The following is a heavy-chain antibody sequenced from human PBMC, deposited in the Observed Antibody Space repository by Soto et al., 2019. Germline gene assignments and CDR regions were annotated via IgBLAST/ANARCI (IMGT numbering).Heavy chain of an antibody. D-gene: IGHD3-3*01. V-gene: IGHV4-31*03. CDR3: ARVFPYDLYYHFWSGPNWFDP. J-gene: IGHJ5*02. CDR1: GGSISSGGYY. Sequence: TLSLTCTVSGGSISSGGYYWSWIRQHPGKGLEWIGYIYYSGSTYYNPSLKSRVTISVDTSKNQFSLKLSSVTAADTAVYYCARVFPYDLYYHFWSGPNWFDPWGQGSLVTVSS. CDR2: IYYSGST.